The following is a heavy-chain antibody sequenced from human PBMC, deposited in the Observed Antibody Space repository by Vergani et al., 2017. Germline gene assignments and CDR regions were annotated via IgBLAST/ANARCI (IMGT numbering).Heavy chain of an antibody. Sequence: QVQLVQSGAEVQKPGASVQVSCKVSGYTLTELSMHWVRQAPGKGLVWMGGFDPEDGETIYAQKFQGRVTMTEDTSTDTAYMELSSLRSEDTAVYYGATPRLRFSYYYYYGMDVWGQGTTVTVSS. CDR1: GYTLTELS. J-gene: IGHJ6*02. V-gene: IGHV1-24*01. CDR3: ATPRLRFSYYYYYGMDV. CDR2: FDPEDGET. D-gene: IGHD5-12*01.